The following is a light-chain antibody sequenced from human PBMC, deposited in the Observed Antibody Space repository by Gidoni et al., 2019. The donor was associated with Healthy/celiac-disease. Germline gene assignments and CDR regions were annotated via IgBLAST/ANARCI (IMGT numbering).Light chain of an antibody. V-gene: IGKV3-15*01. CDR3: QQYNNWSPGMCS. Sequence: EIVMTQSPAPLSVSPGERATLSCRASPSVSSTLACYQQKPGQAPRLLIYGPSTRATVIPARFSGSGSGTEFTLTISSLQSEDFAVYYCQQYNNWSPGMCSFGQGTKLEIK. CDR2: GPS. J-gene: IGKJ2*04. CDR1: PSVSST.